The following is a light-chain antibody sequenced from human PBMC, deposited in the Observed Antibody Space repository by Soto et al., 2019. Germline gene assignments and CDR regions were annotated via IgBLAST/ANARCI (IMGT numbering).Light chain of an antibody. Sequence: EIVMTQSPATLSVSPGERATLSCRASQSVSSNLAWYQQKPGQAPRLLIYGASTRATGIPARFSGSGSGTEFTLTISSLQSEDFAVYYCQQYNNWPLTFGGETTVEIK. V-gene: IGKV3-15*01. CDR1: QSVSSN. CDR3: QQYNNWPLT. CDR2: GAS. J-gene: IGKJ4*01.